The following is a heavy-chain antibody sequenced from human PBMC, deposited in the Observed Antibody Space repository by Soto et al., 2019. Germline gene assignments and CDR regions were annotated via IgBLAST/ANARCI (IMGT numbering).Heavy chain of an antibody. J-gene: IGHJ6*02. Sequence: PGGSLRLSCAASGFNFSSYGMHWVRQAPGKGLEWVAVIWYDGSNKYYADSVKGRFTISRDNSKNTLYLQMNSLRAEDTAVYYCARDFSGRRGYYYYYGLDVWGQGTTVTVSS. D-gene: IGHD6-19*01. CDR3: ARDFSGRRGYYYYYGLDV. CDR1: GFNFSSYG. V-gene: IGHV3-33*08. CDR2: IWYDGSNK.